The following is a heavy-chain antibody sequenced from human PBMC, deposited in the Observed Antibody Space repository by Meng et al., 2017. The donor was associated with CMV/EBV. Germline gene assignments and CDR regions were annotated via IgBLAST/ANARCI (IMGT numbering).Heavy chain of an antibody. V-gene: IGHV3-30-3*01. CDR3: ARDSHRGILWFGGWFDP. CDR1: GFTFSSYA. D-gene: IGHD3-10*01. J-gene: IGHJ5*02. CDR2: ISYDGSNK. Sequence: GGSLRLSCAASGFTFSSYAMHWVRQAPGKALEWVADISYDGSNKYYADSVKGRFTISRDNSKNTLYLQMNSLRAEDTAVYYCARDSHRGILWFGGWFDPLGQGTLVTVSS.